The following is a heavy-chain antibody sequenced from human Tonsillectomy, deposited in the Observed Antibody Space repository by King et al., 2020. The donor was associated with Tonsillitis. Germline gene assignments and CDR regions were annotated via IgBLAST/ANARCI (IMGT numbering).Heavy chain of an antibody. V-gene: IGHV3-7*03. CDR1: GFTFGNYW. J-gene: IGHJ4*02. CDR3: SRDVPYTPAGDY. Sequence: VQLVESGGGLVQPGGSLRLSCAASGFTFGNYWMSWVRQAPGKGREWVANIKEDGSQRGYVASVQGRFTISRDNAKSTLYLQMNSLRVEDTAVYYCSRDVPYTPAGDYWGQGTLVTVS. CDR2: IKEDGSQR. D-gene: IGHD2-2*02.